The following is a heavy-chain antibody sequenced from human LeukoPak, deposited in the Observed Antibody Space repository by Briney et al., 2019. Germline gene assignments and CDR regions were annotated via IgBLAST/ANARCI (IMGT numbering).Heavy chain of an antibody. CDR2: ISGSGGST. V-gene: IGHV3-23*01. J-gene: IGHJ4*02. CDR1: GFTFSNYG. D-gene: IGHD2-15*01. Sequence: GGTLRLSCAASGFTFSNYGMSWVRQAPGKGLEWVSAISGSGGSTHYADSVKGRFTFSRDNSKNTLYLQMNSLRAEDTAVYYCAKEDRCSGGSCYSLDYWGQGTLVTVSS. CDR3: AKEDRCSGGSCYSLDY.